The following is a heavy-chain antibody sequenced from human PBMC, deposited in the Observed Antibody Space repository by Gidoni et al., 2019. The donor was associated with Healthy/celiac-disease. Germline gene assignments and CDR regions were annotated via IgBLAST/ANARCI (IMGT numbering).Heavy chain of an antibody. Sequence: EVQLVESGGGLVQPGGSLRLSCAASGFTFSSYSMNWVRQAPGKGLEWVSYISSSSSTIYYADSVKGRFTISRDNAKNSLYLQMNSLRAEDTAVYYCARDLLSVLHSWGQGTLVTVSS. CDR1: GFTFSSYS. V-gene: IGHV3-48*01. J-gene: IGHJ5*02. D-gene: IGHD2-15*01. CDR3: ARDLLSVLHS. CDR2: ISSSSSTI.